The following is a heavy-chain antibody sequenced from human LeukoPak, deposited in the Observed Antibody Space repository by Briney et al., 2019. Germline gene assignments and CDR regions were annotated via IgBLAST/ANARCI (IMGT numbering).Heavy chain of an antibody. J-gene: IGHJ4*02. CDR3: ARGAVAGGFDY. Sequence: GRSLRLSCAASGFTFDDYAMHWVRQAPGKGLEWVSGISWNSGSIGYADSVKGRFTISRDNAKNSLYLQMNSLRAEDTAVYYCARGAVAGGFDYWGQGTLVTVSS. V-gene: IGHV3-9*01. CDR1: GFTFDDYA. D-gene: IGHD6-19*01. CDR2: ISWNSGSI.